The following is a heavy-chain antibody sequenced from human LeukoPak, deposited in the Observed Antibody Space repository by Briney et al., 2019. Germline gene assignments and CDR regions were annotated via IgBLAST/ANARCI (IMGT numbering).Heavy chain of an antibody. D-gene: IGHD6-13*01. CDR3: ARRSAAAGTGHWFDP. V-gene: IGHV5-51*01. Sequence: GESLKISCKGSGYSFTSYWIGWVRQMPGKGLEWMGIIYPGDSDTRYSPSFQGQVTISADKSISTAYLQWSSLKASDTAMYYCARRSAAAGTGHWFDPWGQGTLVTVSS. J-gene: IGHJ5*02. CDR2: IYPGDSDT. CDR1: GYSFTSYW.